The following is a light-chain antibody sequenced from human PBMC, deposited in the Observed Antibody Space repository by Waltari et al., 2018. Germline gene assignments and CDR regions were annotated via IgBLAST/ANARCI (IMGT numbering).Light chain of an antibody. V-gene: IGLV2-8*01. Sequence: QSALTQPPSASGSPGQLVTISCTGTSSDVGGYTSVSWYQQYPGKAPQLMIYEVSNRPSGFPGRFSGSKSGNTASLTVSGLQGDDEADYYCSSYAGSNTVVFGGGTKLTVL. CDR1: SSDVGGYTS. CDR3: SSYAGSNTVV. J-gene: IGLJ2*01. CDR2: EVS.